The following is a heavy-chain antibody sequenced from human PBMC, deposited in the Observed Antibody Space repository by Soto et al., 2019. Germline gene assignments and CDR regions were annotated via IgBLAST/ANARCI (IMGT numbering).Heavy chain of an antibody. CDR3: ARVGSRDAYNSVLDQ. Sequence: QVQVVQSGAEVKKPGSSVKISCKASGRIFSSFPTSWVRQVPGQGIEWMGGVISASGSVTYAPKFQGRVTMSAVNSAGIGYMELTSLTSEDTAIYYCARVGSRDAYNSVLDQWGPGTMVTVSS. D-gene: IGHD1-1*01. CDR1: GRIFSSFP. CDR2: VISASGSV. V-gene: IGHV1-69*06. J-gene: IGHJ1*01.